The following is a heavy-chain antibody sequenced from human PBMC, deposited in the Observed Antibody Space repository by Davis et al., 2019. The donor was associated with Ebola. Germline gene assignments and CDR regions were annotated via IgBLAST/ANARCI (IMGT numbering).Heavy chain of an antibody. CDR2: IYYSGTT. Sequence: MPSETLSLTCTVSGGSISSYYWSWIRQPPGKGLEWIGYIYYSGTTSYNPSLKSRITISADTSKNQFSLQLTSVTAADTAVYYCARLEYYDSSGYLFDYWGQGTLVTVSS. V-gene: IGHV4-59*08. CDR3: ARLEYYDSSGYLFDY. CDR1: GGSISSYY. J-gene: IGHJ4*02. D-gene: IGHD3-22*01.